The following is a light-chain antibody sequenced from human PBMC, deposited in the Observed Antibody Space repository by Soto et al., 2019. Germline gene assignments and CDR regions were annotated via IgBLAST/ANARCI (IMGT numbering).Light chain of an antibody. CDR2: GAS. CDR3: QQYGCSPPYT. Sequence: EIVLTQSPGTLSLSPGERATLSCRASQSVSSSYLAWYQQKPGQAPRLLIYGASCRATGIPDRFSGSGSGTDFILTISRLEPADFAVYYCQQYGCSPPYTFGQGTKLEIK. CDR1: QSVSSSY. J-gene: IGKJ2*01. V-gene: IGKV3-20*01.